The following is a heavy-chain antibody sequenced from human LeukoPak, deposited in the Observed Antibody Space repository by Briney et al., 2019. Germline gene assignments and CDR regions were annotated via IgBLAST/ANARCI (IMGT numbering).Heavy chain of an antibody. Sequence: PGRSLRLSCAASGFTFSSYAMHWVRQAPGKGLEWVAVISYDGSNKYYADSVKGRFTFSRDNSKNTLYLQMNSLRAEDTAVYYCARRGYSYGSTGYYFDYWGQGTLVTVSS. CDR1: GFTFSSYA. D-gene: IGHD5-18*01. V-gene: IGHV3-30-3*01. CDR2: ISYDGSNK. J-gene: IGHJ4*02. CDR3: ARRGYSYGSTGYYFDY.